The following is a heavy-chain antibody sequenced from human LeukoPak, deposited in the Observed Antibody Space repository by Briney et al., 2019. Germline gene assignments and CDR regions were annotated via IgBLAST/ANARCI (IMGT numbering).Heavy chain of an antibody. V-gene: IGHV1-2*02. J-gene: IGHJ5*02. Sequence: ASVKVSCKASGYTFTGYYMHWVRQAPGQGLEWMGWINPNSGGTNYAQKFQDRVTMTRDTSISTACMGLSRLRSDDTAVYYCAKGRVVAGSKSLTYHWLDPWGQGTLVTVSS. CDR2: INPNSGGT. CDR1: GYTFTGYY. D-gene: IGHD6-19*01. CDR3: AKGRVVAGSKSLTYHWLDP.